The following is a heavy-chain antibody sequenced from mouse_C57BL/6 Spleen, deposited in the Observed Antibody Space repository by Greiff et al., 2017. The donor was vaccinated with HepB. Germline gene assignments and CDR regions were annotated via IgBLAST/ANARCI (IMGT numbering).Heavy chain of an antibody. CDR1: GFTFSSYA. Sequence: EVKLQESGEGLVKPGGSLKLSCAASGFTFSSYAMSWVRQTPEKRLEWVAYISSGGDYIYYADTVKGRFTISRDNARNTLYLQMSSLKSEDTAMYYCTREGGGYYVFDYWGQGTTLTVSS. CDR2: ISSGGDYI. V-gene: IGHV5-9-1*02. CDR3: TREGGGYYVFDY. D-gene: IGHD2-3*01. J-gene: IGHJ2*01.